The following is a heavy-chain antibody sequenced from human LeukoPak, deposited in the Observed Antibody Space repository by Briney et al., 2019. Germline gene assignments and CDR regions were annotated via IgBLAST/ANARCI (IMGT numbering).Heavy chain of an antibody. D-gene: IGHD1-26*01. Sequence: GGSLRLSCAASGFTFSSYGMHWVRQAPGKGLEWVAVISYDGSNKYYADSVKGRFTISRDNSKNTLYLQMNSLRAEDTAVYYCAKDRFGWELSWFDPWGQGTLVTVSS. CDR1: GFTFSSYG. V-gene: IGHV3-30*18. CDR3: AKDRFGWELSWFDP. CDR2: ISYDGSNK. J-gene: IGHJ5*02.